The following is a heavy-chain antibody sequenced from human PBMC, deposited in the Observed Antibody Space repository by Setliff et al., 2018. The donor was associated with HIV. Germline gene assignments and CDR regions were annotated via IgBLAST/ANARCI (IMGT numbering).Heavy chain of an antibody. J-gene: IGHJ5*02. Sequence: LRLSCAASGFTFSDYYMSWIRQASGKGLEWVSYISSSGSYTNYADSVKGRFTISRDNAKNSLYLQMSSLRADDTAVYYCVREWVADPWGQGTLVTVSS. V-gene: IGHV3-11*05. CDR1: GFTFSDYY. CDR2: ISSSGSYT. D-gene: IGHD1-26*01. CDR3: VREWVADP.